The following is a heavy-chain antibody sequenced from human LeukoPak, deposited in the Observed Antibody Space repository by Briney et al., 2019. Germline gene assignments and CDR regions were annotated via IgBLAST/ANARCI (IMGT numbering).Heavy chain of an antibody. CDR2: INHSGGS. J-gene: IGHJ5*02. CDR1: GGSFSGYY. D-gene: IGHD2-8*01. Sequence: SETLSLTCAVYGGSFSGYYWSWIRQSPGKGLEWIAEINHSGGSNFNPSLKSRVTISIDTSKNQFSLKLSSVTAADMAVYYCARGPYPNPRAWGQGTLVTVSS. CDR3: ARGPYPNPRA. V-gene: IGHV4-34*01.